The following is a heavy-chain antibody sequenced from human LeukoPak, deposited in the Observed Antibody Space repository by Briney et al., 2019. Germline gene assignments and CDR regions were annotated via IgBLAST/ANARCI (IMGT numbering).Heavy chain of an antibody. CDR1: GHTFTSYA. V-gene: IGHV1-3*01. D-gene: IGHD6-19*01. Sequence: GASVKVSCKASGHTFTSYAMHWVRQAPGQRLEWMGWINAGNGNTKYSQKFQGRVTITRDTSASTAYMELSSLRSEDTAVYYCARDRGSSGWYNQDYYYGMDVWGQGTTVTVSS. CDR3: ARDRGSSGWYNQDYYYGMDV. J-gene: IGHJ6*02. CDR2: INAGNGNT.